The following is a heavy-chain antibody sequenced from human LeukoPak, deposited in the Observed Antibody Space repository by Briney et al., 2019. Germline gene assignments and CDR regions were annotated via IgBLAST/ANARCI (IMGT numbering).Heavy chain of an antibody. V-gene: IGHV3-30-3*01. Sequence: GGSLRLSCAASGFTFSSYAMHWVRQAPGKGLEWVAVISYDGSNKYYADSVKGRFTISRDNSKNTLYLQMNSLRAEDTAVYYCAKMYYDILTGYPYWGQGTLVTVSS. J-gene: IGHJ4*02. CDR3: AKMYYDILTGYPY. CDR2: ISYDGSNK. D-gene: IGHD3-9*01. CDR1: GFTFSSYA.